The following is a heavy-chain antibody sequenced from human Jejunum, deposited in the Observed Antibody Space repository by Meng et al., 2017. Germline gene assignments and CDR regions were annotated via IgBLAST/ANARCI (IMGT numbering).Heavy chain of an antibody. D-gene: IGHD3-10*01. Sequence: VNAVESGAALVQPGVSLRLSCAASGFTFGNYWMHWVRQGPGKGLVWVSHINTDGSKTTYADSVKGRFTISRDNAKNTLFLQMNNLRADDTGIYYCSRSHGSGDILDYWGQGSLVTVSS. J-gene: IGHJ4*02. CDR2: INTDGSKT. CDR1: GFTFGNYW. CDR3: SRSHGSGDILDY. V-gene: IGHV3-74*01.